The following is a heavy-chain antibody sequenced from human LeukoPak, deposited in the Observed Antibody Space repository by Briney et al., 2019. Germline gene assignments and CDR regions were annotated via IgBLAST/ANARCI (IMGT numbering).Heavy chain of an antibody. V-gene: IGHV3-21*01. Sequence: GWSLRLSCAASGFTFSSYSMNWVRQAPGKGLEWVSSISSSSSYIYYADSVKGRFTISRDNAKNSLYLQMNSLRAEDTAVYYCARDFPMVRGVPTDYWGQGTLVTVSS. J-gene: IGHJ4*02. CDR3: ARDFPMVRGVPTDY. CDR1: GFTFSSYS. CDR2: ISSSSSYI. D-gene: IGHD3-10*01.